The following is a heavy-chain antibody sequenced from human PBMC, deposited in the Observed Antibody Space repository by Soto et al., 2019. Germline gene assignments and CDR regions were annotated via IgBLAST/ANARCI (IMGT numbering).Heavy chain of an antibody. Sequence: GESLKISCAASGFTFDDYTMHWVRQAPGKGLEWVSLISWDGGSTYYADSVKGRFTISRDNSKNSLYLQMNSLRTEDTALYYCAKDGGGAVAGSLGAFDIWGQGTMVTVSS. V-gene: IGHV3-43*01. J-gene: IGHJ3*02. CDR1: GFTFDDYT. D-gene: IGHD6-19*01. CDR2: ISWDGGST. CDR3: AKDGGGAVAGSLGAFDI.